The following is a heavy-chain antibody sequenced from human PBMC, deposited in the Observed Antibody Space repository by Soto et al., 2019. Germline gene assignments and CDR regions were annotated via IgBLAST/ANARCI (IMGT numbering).Heavy chain of an antibody. Sequence: GASVKVSCKASGYTFTIYYMHWVRQAPGQGLEWMGIINPSGGSTSYAQKFQGRVTMTRDTSTSTVYMEMSSLRSEERAVYYCASAFPLYYDILTGFCGYYYYGMDVWAQGTTVTVYS. CDR3: ASAFPLYYDILTGFCGYYYYGMDV. CDR1: GYTFTIYY. V-gene: IGHV1-46*01. D-gene: IGHD3-9*01. CDR2: INPSGGST. J-gene: IGHJ6*02.